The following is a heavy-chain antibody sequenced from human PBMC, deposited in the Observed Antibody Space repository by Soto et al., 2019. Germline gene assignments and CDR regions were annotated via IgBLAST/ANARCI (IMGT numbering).Heavy chain of an antibody. D-gene: IGHD6-13*01. V-gene: IGHV4-30-2*01. CDR1: GFSISSGGYS. CDR2: IYHSGST. J-gene: IGHJ4*02. CDR3: ANRHSSPYFDY. Sequence: TLSLTCAVSGFSISSGGYSWIWIRQPPGKGLEWIGYIYHSGSTYYNPSLKSRVTISVDRSKNQFSLKLNSVTAADTAVYYCANRHSSPYFDYWGQGTLVTVSS.